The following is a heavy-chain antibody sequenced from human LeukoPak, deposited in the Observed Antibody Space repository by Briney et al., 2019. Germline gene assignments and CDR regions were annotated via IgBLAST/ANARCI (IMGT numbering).Heavy chain of an antibody. J-gene: IGHJ6*04. D-gene: IGHD3-10*02. V-gene: IGHV3-48*03. CDR2: ISSSGSTI. CDR1: EFTFGDFA. Sequence: PGGSLRLSCTASEFTFGDFAISWVRQAPGKGLEWVSYISSSGSTIYHADSVKGRFTISRDNAKNSLYLQMNSLRAEDTAVYYCAELGITMIGGVWGKGTTVTISS. CDR3: AELGITMIGGV.